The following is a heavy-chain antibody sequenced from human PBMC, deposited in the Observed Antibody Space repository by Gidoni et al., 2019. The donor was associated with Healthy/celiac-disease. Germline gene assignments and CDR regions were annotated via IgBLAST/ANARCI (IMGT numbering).Heavy chain of an antibody. CDR3: AREGPAAKGGLFDY. V-gene: IGHV4-34*01. Sequence: VQLQQWGAGLLKPSETLSLTCDVYSGSFSGYYVSWIRQPPGKGLEWIGEINHSGSTNYNPSLKSRVTISVDTSKNQFSLKLSSVTAADTAVYYCAREGPAAKGGLFDYWGQGTLVTVSS. CDR2: INHSGST. CDR1: SGSFSGYY. D-gene: IGHD2-2*01. J-gene: IGHJ4*02.